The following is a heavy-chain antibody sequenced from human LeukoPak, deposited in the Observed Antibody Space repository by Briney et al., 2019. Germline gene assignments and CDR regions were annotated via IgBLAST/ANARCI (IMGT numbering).Heavy chain of an antibody. D-gene: IGHD3-10*01. CDR3: ARDGRVIDAKGSGSYYIWADLDY. Sequence: ASMKVSCKASGYTFTGYYIHWVRQAPGQGLEWMGRINPNGGGTNYAQKLQGRVTMTTDASTSTAYMELRSLRSDDTAVYYCARDGRVIDAKGSGSYYIWADLDYWGQGTLVTVSS. CDR1: GYTFTGYY. V-gene: IGHV1-2*06. CDR2: INPNGGGT. J-gene: IGHJ4*02.